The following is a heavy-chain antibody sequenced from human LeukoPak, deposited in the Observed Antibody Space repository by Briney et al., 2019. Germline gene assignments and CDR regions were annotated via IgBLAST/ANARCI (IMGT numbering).Heavy chain of an antibody. CDR1: GFTFSSYA. V-gene: IGHV3-23*01. CDR3: AKGQMGSSFCSGGSCHPYFFDY. CDR2: ISGSGGST. Sequence: GGSLRLSCAASGFTFSSYAMSWVRQAPGKGLEWVSAISGSGGSTYYADSVKGRFTISRDNSKNTLYLQMNSLRAEDTAVCYCAKGQMGSSFCSGGSCHPYFFDYWGQGTLVTVSS. D-gene: IGHD2-15*01. J-gene: IGHJ4*02.